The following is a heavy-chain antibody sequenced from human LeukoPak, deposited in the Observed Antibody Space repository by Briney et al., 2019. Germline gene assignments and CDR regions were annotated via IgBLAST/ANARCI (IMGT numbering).Heavy chain of an antibody. Sequence: WVRXXXXKGXEWXSAISGSGGSTYYADSVKRRFTISRDTSKNTLYLQMNSLRAEDTAVYYCASRHCSGGGCYFAGADPFDYWGQGTLVTVSS. J-gene: IGHJ4*02. D-gene: IGHD2-15*01. CDR2: ISGSGGST. V-gene: IGHV3-23*01. CDR3: ASRHCSGGGCYFAGADPFDY.